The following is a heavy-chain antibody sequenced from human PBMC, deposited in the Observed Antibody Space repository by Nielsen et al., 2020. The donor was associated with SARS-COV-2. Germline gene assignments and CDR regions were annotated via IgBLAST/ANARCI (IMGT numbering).Heavy chain of an antibody. J-gene: IGHJ6*03. V-gene: IGHV3-30*18. CDR1: GFTFSSYG. CDR3: AKVRERAAAGRNSRIAVAGTSGMDV. D-gene: IGHD6-19*01. Sequence: GESLKISCAASGFTFSSYGMHWVRQAPGKGLEWVAVISYDGSNKYYADSVMGRFTISRDNSKNTLYLQMNSLRAEDTAVYYCAKVRERAAAGRNSRIAVAGTSGMDVWGKGTTVTVSS. CDR2: ISYDGSNK.